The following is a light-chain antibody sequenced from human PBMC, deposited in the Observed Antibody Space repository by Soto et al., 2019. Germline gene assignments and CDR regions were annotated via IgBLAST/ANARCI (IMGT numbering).Light chain of an antibody. CDR2: YDS. CDR1: NIASKS. V-gene: IGLV3-21*04. Sequence: SYELTQPPSVSVAPGKTARITCGGNNIASKSVHWYQQKAGQTPVLTIFYDSDRPSGIPERFSGSNFGNTATLTISGVEAGDEADYYCQVWDSSSDHYVFGTGTKLTVL. CDR3: QVWDSSSDHYV. J-gene: IGLJ1*01.